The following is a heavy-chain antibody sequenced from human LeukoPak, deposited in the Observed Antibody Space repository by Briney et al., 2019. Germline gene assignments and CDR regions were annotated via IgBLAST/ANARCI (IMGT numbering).Heavy chain of an antibody. Sequence: GASVKVSFKTSVYTFTNYGLTWVRQAPGQGLEWMGWISPNNGNTNYAQNFQERVTMTTDRSTNTAYMELRSLRSDDTAMYYCARGSAAPDYWGQGTLVSVS. J-gene: IGHJ4*02. V-gene: IGHV1-18*01. CDR1: VYTFTNYG. CDR2: ISPNNGNT. D-gene: IGHD6-13*01. CDR3: ARGSAAPDY.